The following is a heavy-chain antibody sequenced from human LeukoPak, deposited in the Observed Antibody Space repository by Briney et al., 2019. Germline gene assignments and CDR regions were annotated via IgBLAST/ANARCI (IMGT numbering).Heavy chain of an antibody. D-gene: IGHD6-19*01. V-gene: IGHV3-15*01. J-gene: IGHJ4*02. CDR3: TRDREVAGPDS. Sequence: GGSLRLSCAASRFTFRNAWMSWVRQAPGRGLEWVGRIKSKVDGGTADYAAAVEGRFTISRDDSENTLSQQMSSLKTDDTAVYYCTRDREVAGPDSWGQGTLVTVSS. CDR1: RFTFRNAW. CDR2: IKSKVDGGTA.